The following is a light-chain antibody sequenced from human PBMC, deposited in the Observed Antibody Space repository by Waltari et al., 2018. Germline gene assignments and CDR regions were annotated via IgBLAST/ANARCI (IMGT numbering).Light chain of an antibody. CDR1: TSDLGAVNP. V-gene: IGLV2-14*03. Sequence: QSALTQPASVSGSPGHSITIPRTGSTSDLGAVNPVSWYQPHPGKAPKLIIFDVSSRPSGVSPRFSGSKSANTASLIISGLQAEDEADYYCCSFTSSSTWIFGGGTKLTVL. CDR3: CSFTSSSTWI. J-gene: IGLJ2*01. CDR2: DVS.